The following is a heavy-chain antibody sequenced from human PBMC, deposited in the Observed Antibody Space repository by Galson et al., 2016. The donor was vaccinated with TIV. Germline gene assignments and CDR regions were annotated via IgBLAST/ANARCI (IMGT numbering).Heavy chain of an antibody. D-gene: IGHD4-23*01. CDR3: ARDVTLDY. Sequence: LSLTCTVSGASITSGGNYWSWIRQHPGKGLEWIGYIYYRGSTYYSPSLKSRVTISIDTSKNQFSLELSSVTAADTAIYYCARDVTLDYWGQGTLVTVSS. CDR1: GASITSGGNY. V-gene: IGHV4-31*03. CDR2: IYYRGST. J-gene: IGHJ4*02.